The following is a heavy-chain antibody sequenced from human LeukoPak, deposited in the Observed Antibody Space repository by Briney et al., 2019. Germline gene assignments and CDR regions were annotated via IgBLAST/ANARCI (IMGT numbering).Heavy chain of an antibody. D-gene: IGHD2-15*01. Sequence: SETLFLTCTVSGYSISSGYYWGWIRRPPGEGLEWIGSIYHSGSTYYNPSLKSRVTISVDTSKNQFSLKLSSVTAADTAVYYCARDYADCSGGSCYSGPSFLWGQGTLVTVSS. J-gene: IGHJ4*02. V-gene: IGHV4-38-2*02. CDR1: GYSISSGYY. CDR2: IYHSGST. CDR3: ARDYADCSGGSCYSGPSFL.